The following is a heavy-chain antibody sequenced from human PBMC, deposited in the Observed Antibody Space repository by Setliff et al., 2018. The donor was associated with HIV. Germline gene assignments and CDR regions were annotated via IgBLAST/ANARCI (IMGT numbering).Heavy chain of an antibody. V-gene: IGHV3-23*01. CDR2: ISGSGRKT. Sequence: RGESLRLSCKATGFSFSLYAMSWVRQAPGKGLEWVSSISGSGRKTYYGDSVKGRFTISRDNSWDTVDLQTNTLRAEDTAVYYCAKVPLFVVVPAALGGMDVWGQGTTVTVSS. CDR3: AKVPLFVVVPAALGGMDV. J-gene: IGHJ6*02. CDR1: GFSFSLYA. D-gene: IGHD2-2*01.